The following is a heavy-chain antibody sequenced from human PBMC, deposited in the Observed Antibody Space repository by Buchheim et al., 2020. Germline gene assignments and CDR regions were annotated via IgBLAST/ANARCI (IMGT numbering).Heavy chain of an antibody. CDR2: IKSKTDGGTT. CDR3: TIDRAYSSSFYYYYYGMDV. J-gene: IGHJ6*02. Sequence: EVQLVESGGGLVKPGGSLRLSCAASGFTLSNAWMSWVRRAPGKGLEWVGRIKSKTDGGTTDYAAPVKGRFTISRDDSKNTLYLQMNSLNTEDTAVYYCTIDRAYSSSFYYYYYGMDVWGQGTT. V-gene: IGHV3-15*01. D-gene: IGHD6-13*01. CDR1: GFTLSNAW.